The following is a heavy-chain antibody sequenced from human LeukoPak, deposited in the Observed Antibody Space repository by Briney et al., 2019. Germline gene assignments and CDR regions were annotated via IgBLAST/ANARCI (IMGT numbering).Heavy chain of an antibody. J-gene: IGHJ6*02. V-gene: IGHV3-23*01. Sequence: GSLRLSCAASGFTISSYVMSWVRQAPGKGLEWVSTISGTDGSTYYADSVKGRFTISRDNSKNTLYLQMSSLRAEDTAVYYCAKERWDVWGQGATVTVSS. CDR1: GFTISSYV. CDR2: ISGTDGST. CDR3: AKERWDV.